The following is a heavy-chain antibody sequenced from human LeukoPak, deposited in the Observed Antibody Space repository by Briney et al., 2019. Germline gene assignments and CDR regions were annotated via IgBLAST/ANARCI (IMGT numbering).Heavy chain of an antibody. V-gene: IGHV4-34*01. CDR3: ARAIGVYAFDV. Sequence: PSETLSPTCAVYGGSFSGYYWSWIRQPPGKGLEWIGEINHSGSTNYNPSLKSRVTISVDTSKNHFSLILSSVTVADTAIYYCARAIGVYAFDVWGQGTMVTVSS. J-gene: IGHJ3*01. CDR1: GGSFSGYY. D-gene: IGHD2-2*02. CDR2: INHSGST.